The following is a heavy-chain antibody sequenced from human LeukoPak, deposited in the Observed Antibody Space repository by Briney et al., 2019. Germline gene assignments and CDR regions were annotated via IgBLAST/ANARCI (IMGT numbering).Heavy chain of an antibody. CDR2: IYHSGST. J-gene: IGHJ4*02. CDR3: ARQGVLRFLEWLSDFDY. CDR1: GYSISSGYY. Sequence: SDTLPLPCAVSGYSISSGYYRGWIRPPPGKGVEWIGSIYHSGSTYYTPSLKSRVTISVDTSKNQFSLRLSSVTAADTAVYYCARQGVLRFLEWLSDFDYGGQGTLVTVSS. V-gene: IGHV4-38-2*01. D-gene: IGHD3-3*01.